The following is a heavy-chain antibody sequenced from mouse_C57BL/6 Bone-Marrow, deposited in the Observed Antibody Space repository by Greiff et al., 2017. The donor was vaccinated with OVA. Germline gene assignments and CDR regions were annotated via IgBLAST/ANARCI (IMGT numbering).Heavy chain of an antibody. CDR3: AAYDYDGVPFAY. CDR2: INPGSGGT. V-gene: IGHV1-54*01. CDR1: GYAFTNYL. J-gene: IGHJ3*01. D-gene: IGHD2-4*01. Sequence: VQRVESGAELVRPGTSVKVSCKASGYAFTNYLIEWVKQRPGQGLEWIGVINPGSGGTNYNEKFKGKATLTADKSSSTAYMQLSSLTSEDSAVYFCAAYDYDGVPFAYWGQGTLVTVSA.